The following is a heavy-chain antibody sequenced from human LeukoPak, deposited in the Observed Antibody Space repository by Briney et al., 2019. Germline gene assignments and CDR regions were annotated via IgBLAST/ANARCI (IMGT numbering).Heavy chain of an antibody. CDR1: GGSFSGYY. J-gene: IGHJ4*02. D-gene: IGHD3-22*01. Sequence: PSETLSLTCAVYGGSFSGYYWSWIRQPPGKGLEWIGEINHSGSTNYNPSLKSRVTISVDTSKNQFSLKLSSVTAADTAVYYCARAEIYDSSGYSRWGQGTLVTVSS. V-gene: IGHV4-34*01. CDR3: ARAEIYDSSGYSR. CDR2: INHSGST.